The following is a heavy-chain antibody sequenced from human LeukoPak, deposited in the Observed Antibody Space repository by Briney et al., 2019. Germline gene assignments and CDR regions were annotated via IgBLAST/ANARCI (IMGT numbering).Heavy chain of an antibody. J-gene: IGHJ4*02. CDR2: IYYSGST. Sequence: SETLSLTCTVSGGSISSGDYYWSWIRQPPGKGLEWIEYIYYSGSTYYNPSLKSRVTISVDTSKNQFSLKLSSVTAADTAVYYCAAGFGELFDYWGQGTLVTVSS. V-gene: IGHV4-30-4*01. CDR3: AAGFGELFDY. CDR1: GGSISSGDYY. D-gene: IGHD3-10*01.